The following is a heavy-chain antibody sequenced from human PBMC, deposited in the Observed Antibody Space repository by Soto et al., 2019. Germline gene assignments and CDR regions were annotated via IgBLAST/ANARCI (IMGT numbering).Heavy chain of an antibody. CDR1: GFSFSSSV. CDR2: ICYDGSNK. V-gene: IGHV3-33*01. CDR3: ARELSHTIFGVVIDINYYYYYGMDV. D-gene: IGHD3-3*01. J-gene: IGHJ6*02. Sequence: XASLRLSLASCGFSFSSSVMNWVRQAPGKGLEWVAVICYDGSNKYYADSVKGRFTISRDNSKNTLYLQMNSLRAEDTAVYYCARELSHTIFGVVIDINYYYYYGMDVWGQGTTVTVSS.